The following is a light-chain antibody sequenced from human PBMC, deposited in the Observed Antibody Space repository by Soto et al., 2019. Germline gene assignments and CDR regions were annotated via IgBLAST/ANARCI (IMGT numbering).Light chain of an antibody. Sequence: DIQMTQSPSTLSGSVGDRVTITCRASQTISSWLAWYQQKPGKAPKLLIYKASTLKSGVPSRFSGSGSGTEFTLTFSSLQPDDFATYYGQHYNSYSEAFGQGTKGELK. V-gene: IGKV1-5*03. J-gene: IGKJ1*01. CDR2: KAS. CDR1: QTISSW. CDR3: QHYNSYSEA.